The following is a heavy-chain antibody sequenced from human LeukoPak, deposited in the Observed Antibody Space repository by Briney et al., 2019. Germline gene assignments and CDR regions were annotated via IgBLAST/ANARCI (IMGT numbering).Heavy chain of an antibody. J-gene: IGHJ3*02. CDR2: INPNNGGT. V-gene: IGHV1-2*04. CDR1: GYTFTRYY. CDR3: ARRGDYSYAFDI. D-gene: IGHD4-17*01. Sequence: ASVKVSCKASGYTFTRYYMHWVRQAPGQGLEWMGWINPNNGGTNYAQKFQGWVTMTRDTSISTAYMELSRLRSDDTAVYYGARRGDYSYAFDIWGQGTMVTVSS.